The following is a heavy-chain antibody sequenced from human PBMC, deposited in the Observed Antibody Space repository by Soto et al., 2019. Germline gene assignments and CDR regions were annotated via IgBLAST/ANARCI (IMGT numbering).Heavy chain of an antibody. V-gene: IGHV1-2*04. CDR1: GYTFTGYY. J-gene: IGHJ4*02. D-gene: IGHD3-10*01. CDR2: INPNSGGT. CDR3: ARSIMVRGVTVQDY. Sequence: ASVKVSCKASGYTFTGYYMHWVRQAPGQGLEWMGWINPNSGGTNYAQKFQGWVTMTRDTSISTAYMELSRLRSDDTAVYYCARSIMVRGVTVQDYWGQGTLVTVSS.